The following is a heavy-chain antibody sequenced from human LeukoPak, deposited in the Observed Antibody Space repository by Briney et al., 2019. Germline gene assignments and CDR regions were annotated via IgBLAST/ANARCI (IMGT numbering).Heavy chain of an antibody. CDR3: ARVFPYCSGGSCYLYYFDY. D-gene: IGHD2-15*01. CDR2: ISAYNGNT. V-gene: IGHV1-18*01. J-gene: IGHJ4*02. Sequence: ASVTVSCKASGYTFTSYGISWVRQAPGQGLEWMGWISAYNGNTNYAQKLQGRVTMTTDTSTSTAYMELRSLRSDDTAVYYCARVFPYCSGGSCYLYYFDYWGQGTLVTVSS. CDR1: GYTFTSYG.